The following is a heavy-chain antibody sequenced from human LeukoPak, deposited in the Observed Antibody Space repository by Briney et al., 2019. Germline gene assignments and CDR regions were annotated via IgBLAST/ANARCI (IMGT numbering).Heavy chain of an antibody. CDR1: GFTFSSYA. CDR3: ARVMVDYYGSGSYYGVDY. D-gene: IGHD3-10*01. J-gene: IGHJ4*02. Sequence: GGSLRLSCAASGFTFSSYAMSWVRQAPGKGLEWVSAISGSGGSTYYADSVKGRFTISRDNSKNTLYLQMNSLRAEDAAVYYCARVMVDYYGSGSYYGVDYWGQGTLVTVSS. V-gene: IGHV3-23*01. CDR2: ISGSGGST.